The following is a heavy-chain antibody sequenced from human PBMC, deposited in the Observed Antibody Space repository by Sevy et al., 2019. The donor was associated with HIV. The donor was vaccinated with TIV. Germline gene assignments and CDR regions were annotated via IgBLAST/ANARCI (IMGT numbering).Heavy chain of an antibody. CDR3: GTKGGLRPNDAFAD. J-gene: IGHJ3*01. D-gene: IGHD3-16*01. V-gene: IGHV3-7*03. Sequence: GGSLRLSCVVSGFSFSNYWMSWVRQAPGKGLEWVANIKKGGSEKYYVDSVKGRFTTSRDNAKNSLYLQMNSLRAEDTAVYYCGTKGGLRPNDAFADWGQGTMVTVSS. CDR2: IKKGGSEK. CDR1: GFSFSNYW.